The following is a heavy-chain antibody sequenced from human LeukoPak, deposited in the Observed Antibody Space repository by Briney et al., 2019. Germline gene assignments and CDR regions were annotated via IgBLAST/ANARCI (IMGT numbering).Heavy chain of an antibody. CDR1: GFTFSSYG. CDR2: ISYDGSNK. J-gene: IGHJ3*02. D-gene: IGHD3-22*01. Sequence: GGSLRLSCAASGFTFSSYGMHWDRQAPGKGLEWVAVISYDGSNKYYADSVKGRFTISRDNSKNTLYLQMNSLRAEDTAVYYCARAGDSSGYYGLGAFDIWGQGTMVTVSS. V-gene: IGHV3-30*03. CDR3: ARAGDSSGYYGLGAFDI.